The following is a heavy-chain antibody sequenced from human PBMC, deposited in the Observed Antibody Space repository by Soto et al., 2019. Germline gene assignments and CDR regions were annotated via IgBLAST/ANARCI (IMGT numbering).Heavy chain of an antibody. V-gene: IGHV1-69*01. Sequence: QVQLVQSGAEVQKPGSSVNVSCKAAGGTFSRYAISWVRQPPGQALEWMGGIIPIFGTVHYAQKFQSRVTITADESTSAAYRELSSLRSEDGAVYYCARWVVDSSGWDGVEYYYGMDVCGQGTTVTVSS. J-gene: IGHJ6*01. CDR2: IIPIFGTV. CDR3: ARWVVDSSGWDGVEYYYGMDV. CDR1: GGTFSRYA. D-gene: IGHD6-19*01.